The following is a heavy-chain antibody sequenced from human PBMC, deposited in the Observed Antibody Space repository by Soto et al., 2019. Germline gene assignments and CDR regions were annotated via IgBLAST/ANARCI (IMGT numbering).Heavy chain of an antibody. CDR1: SGSVSSSNW. CDR2: MYHSGSF. CDR3: ARGGRYFDLA. J-gene: IGHJ5*02. Sequence: SETLSLTCAVSSGSVSSSNWWSWVRQPPGKGLEWIGEMYHSGSFNYNPSLESRVTISVDKSKNQFSLKLSSVTAADTAIYYCARGGRYFDLAWGQGTLVTVSS. V-gene: IGHV4-4*02. D-gene: IGHD3-9*01.